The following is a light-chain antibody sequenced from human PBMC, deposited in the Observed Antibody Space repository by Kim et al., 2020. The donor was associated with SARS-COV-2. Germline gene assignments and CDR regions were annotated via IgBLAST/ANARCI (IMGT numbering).Light chain of an antibody. J-gene: IGLJ2*01. CDR2: DQN. V-gene: IGLV3-19*01. Sequence: SSELTQDPAVSVALGQTVRITCQGDSRRKYYATWYQQKPGQAPLLVLYDQNSRPSGIPDRFSGSSSGNTASLTITGAQAEDEADYYCSSRDTSGDLVVFGGGTKLTVL. CDR3: SSRDTSGDLVV. CDR1: SRRKYY.